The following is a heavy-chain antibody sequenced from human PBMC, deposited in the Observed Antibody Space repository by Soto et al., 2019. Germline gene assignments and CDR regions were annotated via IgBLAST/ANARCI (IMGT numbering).Heavy chain of an antibody. D-gene: IGHD2-8*02. CDR1: GFTFSSNG. CDR2: TSYDGSTK. V-gene: IGHV3-30*03. CDR3: TGEVASGY. Sequence: QVQLVESGGGVVQPGRSLRLSCAASGFTFSSNGMHWVRQAPGKGLEWVAVTSYDGSTKYYADSVKGRFTISRDNSKNTLYLEMNGLRADDAAVYYCTGEVASGYWGQGTLVTVSS. J-gene: IGHJ4*02.